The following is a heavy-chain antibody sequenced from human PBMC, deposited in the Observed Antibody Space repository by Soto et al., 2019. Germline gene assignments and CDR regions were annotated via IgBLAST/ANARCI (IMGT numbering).Heavy chain of an antibody. J-gene: IGHJ6*02. CDR3: ARDPQRRGLLYYSLPLEAETYGMDV. V-gene: IGHV1-2*02. D-gene: IGHD2-8*01. CDR2: INPNSGGT. CDR1: GYTFTGYY. Sequence: GASVKVSCKASGYTFTGYYMHWVRQAPGQGLEWMGWINPNSGGTNYAQKFQGRVTMTRDTSISTAYMELSRLRSDDTAVYYCARDPQRRGLLYYSLPLEAETYGMDVWGQGTTVTVSS.